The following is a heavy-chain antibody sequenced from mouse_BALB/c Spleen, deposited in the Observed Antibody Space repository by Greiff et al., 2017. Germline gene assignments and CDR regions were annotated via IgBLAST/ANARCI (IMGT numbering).Heavy chain of an antibody. J-gene: IGHJ4*01. CDR2: ISSGGGST. CDR1: GFAFSSYD. CDR3: ARLYGYVYAMDD. V-gene: IGHV5-12-1*01. Sequence: EVKLMESGGGLVKPGGSLKLSCAASGFAFSSYDMSWVRQTPEKRLEWVAYISSGGGSTYYPDTVKGRFTISRDNAKNTLYLQMSSLKSEDTAMYYCARLYGYVYAMDDWGQGTSVTVSS. D-gene: IGHD2-2*01.